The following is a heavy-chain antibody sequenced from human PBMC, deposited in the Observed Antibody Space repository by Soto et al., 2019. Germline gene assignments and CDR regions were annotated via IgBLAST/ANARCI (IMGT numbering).Heavy chain of an antibody. D-gene: IGHD4-4*01. V-gene: IGHV3-53*01. CDR1: GFTVSNNY. CDR3: ARNGWGMATVGM. J-gene: IGHJ4*02. Sequence: EVQLVESGGGLVQPGGSLRLSCAASGFTVSNNYMNWFRLAPGKGLEWVSLIYSGGGTYYADSVKGRFTISRDNSKNTLYLQMNSLRAEDTAVYYCARNGWGMATVGMGGRGTLVTVSS. CDR2: IYSGGGT.